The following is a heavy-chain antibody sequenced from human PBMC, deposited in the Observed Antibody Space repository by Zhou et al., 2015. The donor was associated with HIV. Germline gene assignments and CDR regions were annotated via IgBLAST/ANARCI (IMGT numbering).Heavy chain of an antibody. V-gene: IGHV1-8*01. J-gene: IGHJ6*02. Sequence: QVQLVQSGAEVKKPGASVKVSCKASGYTFTTYDINWVRQATGQGLEWMGWMNPKSGNTGYAQKFQGRVTITADESTSTAYMELSSLRSEDTAVYYCATVVPAADYYYYGMDVWGQGTTVTVSS. D-gene: IGHD2-2*01. CDR3: ATVVPAADYYYYGMDV. CDR1: GYTFTTYD. CDR2: MNPKSGNT.